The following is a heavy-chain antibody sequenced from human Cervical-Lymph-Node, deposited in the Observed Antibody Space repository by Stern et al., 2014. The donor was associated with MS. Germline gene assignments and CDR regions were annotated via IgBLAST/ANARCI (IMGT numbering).Heavy chain of an antibody. D-gene: IGHD1-26*01. Sequence: QDQLVQSGAEVKKPGSSVKVSCKASGDSFSRFPISWVRQAPGQGLEWMGGIIPVTGSPDYAQKLQGRVTITADESTSTVNMEMSSLREDDTAVYYCARDGLVGDFDYWGQGTLVTVSS. CDR1: GDSFSRFP. CDR2: IIPVTGSP. V-gene: IGHV1-69*12. CDR3: ARDGLVGDFDY. J-gene: IGHJ4*02.